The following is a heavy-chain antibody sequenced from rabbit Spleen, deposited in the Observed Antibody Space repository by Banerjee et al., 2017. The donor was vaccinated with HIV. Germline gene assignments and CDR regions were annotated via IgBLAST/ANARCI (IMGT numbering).Heavy chain of an antibody. CDR3: ARGSATMTLVITGYYLSL. CDR1: GIDFTKYY. V-gene: IGHV1S7*01. J-gene: IGHJ3*01. D-gene: IGHD2-1*01. CDR2: IYAAKGST. Sequence: QLTETGGGLVQPGGSLTLSCKASGIDFTKYYITWVRQAPGKGLEWIGIIYAAKGSTDYASWVNGRFTISSDNAQSTVDLKMTSLTAADTATYFCARGSATMTLVITGYYLSLWGQGTLVTVS.